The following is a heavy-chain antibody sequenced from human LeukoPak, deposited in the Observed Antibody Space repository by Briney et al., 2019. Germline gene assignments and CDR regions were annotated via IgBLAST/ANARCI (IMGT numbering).Heavy chain of an antibody. CDR1: GFTFSSYW. V-gene: IGHV3-7*01. CDR2: IKQDGSEK. CDR3: AKSRLGYCSGGSCSAFNY. Sequence: GGSLRLSCAASGFTFSSYWMSWVRQAPGKGLEWVANIKQDGSEKYYVDSVKGRFTISRDNAKNSLYLQMNSLRAEDTAVYYCAKSRLGYCSGGSCSAFNYWGQGTLVTVSS. D-gene: IGHD2-15*01. J-gene: IGHJ4*02.